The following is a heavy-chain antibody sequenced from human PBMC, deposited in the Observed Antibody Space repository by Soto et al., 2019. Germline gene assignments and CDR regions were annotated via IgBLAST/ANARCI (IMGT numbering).Heavy chain of an antibody. CDR1: GDSISSLNC. J-gene: IGHJ4*02. Sequence: PAETLSLTCAVSGDSISSLNCWRWYRQTPGKGLELIGEMFASGSSNYNPSLNGRVTISLDTSKNHFSLKLTSLTAADTAIYYCAREGFDHRPDYWGQGIPVTVSS. CDR3: AREGFDHRPDY. CDR2: MFASGSS. V-gene: IGHV4-4*02.